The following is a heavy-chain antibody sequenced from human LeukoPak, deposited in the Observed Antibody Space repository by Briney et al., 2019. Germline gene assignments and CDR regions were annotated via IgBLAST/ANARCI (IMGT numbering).Heavy chain of an antibody. V-gene: IGHV3-30*02. CDR3: AELGITMNGGV. J-gene: IGHJ6*04. Sequence: GGSLRLSCAASGFTFSSYGIHWVRQTPVKGLEWVAFIRYDGINKYYADSVKGRFTISRDNAKNSLYLQMNSLRAEDTAVYYCAELGITMNGGVWGKGTTVTISS. D-gene: IGHD3-10*02. CDR1: GFTFSSYG. CDR2: IRYDGINK.